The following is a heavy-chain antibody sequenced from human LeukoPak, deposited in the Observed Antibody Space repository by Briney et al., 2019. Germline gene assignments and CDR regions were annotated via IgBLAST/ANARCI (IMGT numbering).Heavy chain of an antibody. Sequence: GGSLRLSCAASGFTVSSNYMSWVRQAPGRGLEWVSVIYSGGSTYYADSVKGRFTIARDNSKNTLYLQMNSLRAEDTAVYYCARVPRGELSRVFDYWGQGTLVTVSS. CDR3: ARVPRGELSRVFDY. CDR1: GFTVSSNY. CDR2: IYSGGST. V-gene: IGHV3-66*01. J-gene: IGHJ4*02. D-gene: IGHD3-16*02.